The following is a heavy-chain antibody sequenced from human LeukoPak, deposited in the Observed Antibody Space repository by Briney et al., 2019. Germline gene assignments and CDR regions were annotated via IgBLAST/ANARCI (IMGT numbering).Heavy chain of an antibody. CDR1: GLTFSDSY. CDR3: ARPTDSSVDH. D-gene: IGHD5-18*01. V-gene: IGHV3-11*01. CDR2: ISGSGTTI. Sequence: NPGGSLRLSYVASGLTFSDSYMSWIRQAPGKGLEWITYISGSGTTIYHADSVKGRFTISRDNAKNSVYLQMNSLREEDTAVYYCARPTDSSVDHWGQGTLVTVSS. J-gene: IGHJ5*02.